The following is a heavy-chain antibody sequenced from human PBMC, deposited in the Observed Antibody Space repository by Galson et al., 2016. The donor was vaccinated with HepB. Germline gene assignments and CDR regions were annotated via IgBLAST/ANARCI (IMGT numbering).Heavy chain of an antibody. D-gene: IGHD6-13*01. J-gene: IGHJ6*02. CDR1: GFTFNTYW. Sequence: SLRLSCAASGFTFNTYWLGWVRQGPGKGLVWVSRINSDGSTTTYADSVKGRFAISRGNAKKTLYLQMNSQRSEDTAVYYCAREAKLAAPDYYGMDVWGQGTTVTVSS. CDR3: AREAKLAAPDYYGMDV. V-gene: IGHV3-74*01. CDR2: INSDGSTT.